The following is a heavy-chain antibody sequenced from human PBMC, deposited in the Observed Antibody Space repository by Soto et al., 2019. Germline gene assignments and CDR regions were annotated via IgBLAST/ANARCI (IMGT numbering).Heavy chain of an antibody. CDR3: ARDPQPQYNLYYFDY. CDR1: WFSFSSYG. V-gene: IGHV3-30*03. CDR2: ISYDGSNK. J-gene: IGHJ4*02. Sequence: PGGSLKISCAASWFSFSSYGMQWVRQAPGEGLEGVAVISYDGSNKYYADSVKGRFTISRDNSKNTLYLQMNSLRAEDTAVYYCARDPQPQYNLYYFDYWGQGTLVTVSS. D-gene: IGHD1-20*01.